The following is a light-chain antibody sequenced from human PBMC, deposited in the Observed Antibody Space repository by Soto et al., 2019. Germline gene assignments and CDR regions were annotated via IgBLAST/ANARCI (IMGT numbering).Light chain of an antibody. Sequence: IQMTQSPSSLSASVGDRVTITCRASQSISSYLNWYQQKPGKATKLLIYAASSLQSGVPSRFSGSGSGTDFTLTISSLQPEDFATYYCQQSYSTPQTFGQGTKVDIK. CDR2: AAS. J-gene: IGKJ1*01. CDR1: QSISSY. CDR3: QQSYSTPQT. V-gene: IGKV1-39*01.